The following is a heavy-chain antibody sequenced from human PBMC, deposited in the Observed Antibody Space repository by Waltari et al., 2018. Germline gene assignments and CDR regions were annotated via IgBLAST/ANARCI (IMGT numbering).Heavy chain of an antibody. CDR2: IDPEDGQT. CDR3: ATALGDSISASRPFEI. Sequence: EVQLLQSGAELKKPGTAVKISCQLSGYTFTDYYIHWVQQAPGKGLQWMGLIDPEDGQTIYAEAFQGRVTITADTSIDTGYMELSSLTSDDSAVFYCATALGDSISASRPFEIWGQGTVITVSS. D-gene: IGHD3-3*02. V-gene: IGHV1-69-2*01. CDR1: GYTFTDYY. J-gene: IGHJ3*02.